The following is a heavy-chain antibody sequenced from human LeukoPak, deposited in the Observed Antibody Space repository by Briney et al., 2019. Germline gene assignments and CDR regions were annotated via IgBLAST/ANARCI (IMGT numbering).Heavy chain of an antibody. CDR1: GFRFTSYW. Sequence: GESLRISCKGSGFRFTSYWISWVRQMPGKGREWMGRIDPSDSYTNYSPSFQGHVTISADKSISTAYLQWSSLKASDTAMYYCARDGYRYGYLVFWGQGTLVTVSS. CDR2: IDPSDSYT. D-gene: IGHD5-18*01. J-gene: IGHJ4*02. V-gene: IGHV5-10-1*01. CDR3: ARDGYRYGYLVF.